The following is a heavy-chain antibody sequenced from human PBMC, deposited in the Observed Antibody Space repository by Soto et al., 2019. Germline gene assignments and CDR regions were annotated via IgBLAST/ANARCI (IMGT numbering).Heavy chain of an antibody. CDR1: VGSISGYY. Sequence: XTLALTCTVSVGSISGYYWSWIRQPPGXRLEWXGYIYYTGSTNXXHSLRSRXXISIDTYKNQFSLQLSSVTAADTAVYFCARYPRLDCWGQGTMVTVSS. J-gene: IGHJ4*02. CDR3: ARYPRLDC. V-gene: IGHV4-59*08. CDR2: IYYTGST.